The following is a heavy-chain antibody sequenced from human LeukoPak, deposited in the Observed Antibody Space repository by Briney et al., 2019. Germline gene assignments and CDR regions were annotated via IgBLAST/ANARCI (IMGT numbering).Heavy chain of an antibody. Sequence: GGSLRLSCAASGFTFSSYSMNWGRQAPGKGLEWVSSISSSSSYIYYADSVKGRFTISRDNAKNSLYLQMNSLRAEDTAVYYCAREGDFWSGYYFDYWGQGTLVTVSS. D-gene: IGHD3-3*01. CDR3: AREGDFWSGYYFDY. CDR1: GFTFSSYS. J-gene: IGHJ4*02. V-gene: IGHV3-21*01. CDR2: ISSSSSYI.